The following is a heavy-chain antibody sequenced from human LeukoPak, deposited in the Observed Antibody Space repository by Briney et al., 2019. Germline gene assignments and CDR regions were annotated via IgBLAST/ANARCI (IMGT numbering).Heavy chain of an antibody. V-gene: IGHV1-69*04. Sequence: SVKVSCKASGGTFSSYAISWVRQAPGQGLEWMGRIIPILGIANYAQKFQGRVTITADKSTSTAYMELSSLRSEDTAVYYCAREGYGPGSLIDYWGQGTLVTVSS. CDR1: GGTFSSYA. CDR3: AREGYGPGSLIDY. CDR2: IIPILGIA. J-gene: IGHJ4*02. D-gene: IGHD3-10*01.